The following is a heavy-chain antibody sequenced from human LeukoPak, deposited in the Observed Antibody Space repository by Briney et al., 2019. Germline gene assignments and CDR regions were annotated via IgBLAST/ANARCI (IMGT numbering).Heavy chain of an antibody. D-gene: IGHD5-12*01. CDR3: ASRLVDGRPFDY. V-gene: IGHV4-38-2*02. CDR1: GYSVTSGYY. Sequence: SETLSLTCTVSGYSVTSGYYWGLIRQPPGKGLEWIGSVYKSGNTYYNPSLKSRVTISLDTSMNQFSLKLSSVTAADTAVYYCASRLVDGRPFDYWGQGILVTVSS. CDR2: VYKSGNT. J-gene: IGHJ4*02.